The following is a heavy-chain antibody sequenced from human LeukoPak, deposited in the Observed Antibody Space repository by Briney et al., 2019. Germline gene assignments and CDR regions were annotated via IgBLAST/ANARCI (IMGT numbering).Heavy chain of an antibody. D-gene: IGHD3-22*01. CDR3: ARVVVITQRGAFDI. J-gene: IGHJ3*02. Sequence: PSGTLSLTCAVYGGSFSGYYWSWIRQPPGKGLEWIGEINHSGSTNYNPSLKSRVTISVDTSKNQFSLKLSSVTAADTAVYYCARVVVITQRGAFDIWGQGTMVTVSS. CDR1: GGSFSGYY. CDR2: INHSGST. V-gene: IGHV4-34*01.